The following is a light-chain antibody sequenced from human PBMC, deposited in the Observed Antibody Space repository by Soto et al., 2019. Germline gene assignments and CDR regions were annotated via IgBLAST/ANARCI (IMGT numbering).Light chain of an antibody. J-gene: IGKJ1*01. V-gene: IGKV1-9*01. CDR1: QGISSY. CDR3: QQLHSYPVT. CDR2: AAS. Sequence: DIQLTPSPSFLSASVGDRVTITCRASQGISSYLAWYQQKPGKAPKLLIYAASTLQSGVPSRFSGSGSGTEFTLTISSLQPEDFATYYCQQLHSYPVTFGQGTKCEIK.